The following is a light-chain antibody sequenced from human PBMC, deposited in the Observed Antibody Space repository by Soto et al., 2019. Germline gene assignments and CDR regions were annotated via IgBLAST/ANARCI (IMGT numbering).Light chain of an antibody. Sequence: EIVLTQSPGTLSLSPGDRTTLSCRASQGVSANSLAWYQQKPGQAPRLLIYGASIRATGISDRFSGSGSGTDFTLAISRLEPEDFAMYYCQQYASSPRMFGQGTRVDIK. J-gene: IGKJ1*01. CDR1: QGVSANS. CDR2: GAS. V-gene: IGKV3-20*01. CDR3: QQYASSPRM.